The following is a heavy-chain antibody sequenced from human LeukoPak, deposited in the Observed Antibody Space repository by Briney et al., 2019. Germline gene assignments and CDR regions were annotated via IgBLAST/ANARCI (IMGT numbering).Heavy chain of an antibody. CDR3: ARDYYGSGSSFDY. J-gene: IGHJ4*02. V-gene: IGHV1-2*02. CDR1: GYTFTGYY. Sequence: ASVKVSCKASGYTFTGYYMHWVQQAPGQGLEWMGWINPNSGGTNYAQKFQGRVTMTRDTSISTAYMELSRLRSDDTAVYYCARDYYGSGSSFDYWGQGTLVTVSS. CDR2: INPNSGGT. D-gene: IGHD3-10*01.